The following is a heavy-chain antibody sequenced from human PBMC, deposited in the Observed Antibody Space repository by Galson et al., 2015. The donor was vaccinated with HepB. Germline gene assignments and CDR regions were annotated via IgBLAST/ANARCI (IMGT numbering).Heavy chain of an antibody. Sequence: SVKVSCKASGYTFTSYAMHWVRQAPGQRLEWMGWINAGNGNTKYSQKFQGRVTITRDTSASTAYMELSSLRSEDTAVYYCARDRRDRGAVLRYFDWLLDYWGQGTLVTVSS. J-gene: IGHJ4*02. CDR3: ARDRRDRGAVLRYFDWLLDY. CDR2: INAGNGNT. CDR1: GYTFTSYA. D-gene: IGHD3-9*01. V-gene: IGHV1-3*01.